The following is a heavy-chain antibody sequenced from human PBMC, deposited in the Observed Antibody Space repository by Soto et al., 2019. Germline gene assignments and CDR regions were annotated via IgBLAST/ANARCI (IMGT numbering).Heavy chain of an antibody. J-gene: IGHJ4*02. CDR2: IIPIFGTA. CDR1: GGPFSSYA. Sequence: SVKVSCKASGGPFSSYAISWVRQAPGQGLEWMGGIIPIFGTANYAQKFQGRVTITADKSTSTAYMELSSLRSEDTAVYYCTCYGAGYDYWAQGTLVTVSS. CDR3: TCYGAGYDY. V-gene: IGHV1-69*06. D-gene: IGHD4-17*01.